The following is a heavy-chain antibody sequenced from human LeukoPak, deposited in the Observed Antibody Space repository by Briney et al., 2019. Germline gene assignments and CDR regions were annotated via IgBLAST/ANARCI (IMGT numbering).Heavy chain of an antibody. CDR1: GFTFDDYA. D-gene: IGHD3-10*01. V-gene: IGHV3-9*01. J-gene: IGHJ4*02. Sequence: GRSLRLSCAASGFTFDDYAMHWVRQAPGKGLEWVSGISWNSGSIGYADSVKGRFTISRDNAKNTLYLQMNSLRAEDTAVYYCARGRWFGEFSIDYWGQGTLVTVSS. CDR2: ISWNSGSI. CDR3: ARGRWFGEFSIDY.